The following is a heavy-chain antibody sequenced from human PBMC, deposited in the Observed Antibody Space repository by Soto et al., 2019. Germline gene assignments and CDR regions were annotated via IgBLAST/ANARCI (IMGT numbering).Heavy chain of an antibody. CDR1: GGTFSRHA. Sequence: QVQLVQSGAEVRKPWSSVKVSCKASGGTFSRHALSWVRQAPGQGLEWMGGIIPIFGTANHAQKFQGRVTIIADESTSTVYMELSSLRSEDTAMYYCARGWGYDSNDYYYAYWGQGTLVIVSS. CDR3: ARGWGYDSNDYYYAY. J-gene: IGHJ4*02. V-gene: IGHV1-69*01. D-gene: IGHD3-22*01. CDR2: IIPIFGTA.